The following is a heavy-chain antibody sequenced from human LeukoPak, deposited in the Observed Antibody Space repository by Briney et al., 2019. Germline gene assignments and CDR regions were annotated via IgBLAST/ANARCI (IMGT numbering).Heavy chain of an antibody. D-gene: IGHD1-14*01. CDR1: GYSFTSYW. CDR2: IYPGDSDT. V-gene: IGHV5-51*01. Sequence: GESLKISCKGSGYSFTSYWIGWGRQMPAKGLVWMEIIYPGDSDTRYSPSFQGQVTNSADKSISTAYLQWGSLKASDTAMYYCARHNNPYRDADYWGQGTLVTVSS. CDR3: ARHNNPYRDADY. J-gene: IGHJ4*02.